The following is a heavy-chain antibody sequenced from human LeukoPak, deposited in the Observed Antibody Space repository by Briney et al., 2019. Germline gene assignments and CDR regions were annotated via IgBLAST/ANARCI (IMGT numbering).Heavy chain of an antibody. J-gene: IGHJ4*02. V-gene: IGHV3-64*01. CDR3: ARDGSNWDFDY. CDR1: GFTLSNSW. CDR2: ISANGGST. D-gene: IGHD6-13*01. Sequence: GGSLRLSCAASGFTLSNSWMHWVRQAPGKGLEYLSGISANGGSTYYANSVKGRFTISRDNSKNTLYLQMGSLRPEDMAVYYCARDGSNWDFDYWGQGTLVTVSS.